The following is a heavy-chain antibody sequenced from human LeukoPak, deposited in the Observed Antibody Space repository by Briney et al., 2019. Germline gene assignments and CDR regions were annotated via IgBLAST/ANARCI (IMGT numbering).Heavy chain of an antibody. CDR2: INHSGST. J-gene: IGHJ4*02. CDR3: ARGLVRNHIAAAGPDFDY. CDR1: GGSFSGYY. Sequence: PSETLSLTCAVYGGSFSGYYWSWIRQPPGKGLEWIGEINHSGSTNYNPSLKSRVTISVDTSKNQFSLKLSSVTAADTAVYYCARGLVRNHIAAAGPDFDYWGQGTLVTVSS. D-gene: IGHD6-13*01. V-gene: IGHV4-34*01.